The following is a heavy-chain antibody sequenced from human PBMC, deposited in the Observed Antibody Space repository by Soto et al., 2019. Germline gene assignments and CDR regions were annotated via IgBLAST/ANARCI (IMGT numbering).Heavy chain of an antibody. D-gene: IGHD3-10*01. J-gene: IGHJ3*02. V-gene: IGHV4-34*01. Sequence: SETLSLTCAVYGGSFSGYYWSWIRQPPGKGLEWIGEINHSGSTNYNPSLKSRVTISVDTSKNQFSLKLSSVTAADTAVYYCAHFTGYDAFDIWGQGTMVTVSS. CDR3: AHFTGYDAFDI. CDR1: GGSFSGYY. CDR2: INHSGST.